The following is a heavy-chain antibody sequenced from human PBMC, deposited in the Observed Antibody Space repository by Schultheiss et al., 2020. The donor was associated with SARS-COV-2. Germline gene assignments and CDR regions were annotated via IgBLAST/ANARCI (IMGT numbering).Heavy chain of an antibody. D-gene: IGHD1-26*01. CDR3: ARGEWELLGEVDY. J-gene: IGHJ4*02. CDR1: GGSFSGYY. Sequence: SQTLSLTCAVYGGSFSGYYWSWIRQPPGKGLEWIGRIYTSGSTNYNPSLKSRVTISVDTSKNQFSLKLSSVTAADTAVYYCARGEWELLGEVDYWGQGTLVTVSS. CDR2: IYTSGST. V-gene: IGHV4-59*10.